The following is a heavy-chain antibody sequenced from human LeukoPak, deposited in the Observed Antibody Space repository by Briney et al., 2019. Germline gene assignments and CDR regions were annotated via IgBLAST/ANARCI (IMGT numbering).Heavy chain of an antibody. Sequence: SETLSLTCAVYGGSFSGYYWSWIRQPPGKGLEGIGEINHSGSTNYNPSLKSRVTISVDTSKNQFSLKLSSVTAADTDVYYCARGRIQPDYWGQGTLVTVSS. V-gene: IGHV4-34*01. CDR3: ARGRIQPDY. CDR2: INHSGST. J-gene: IGHJ4*02. CDR1: GGSFSGYY. D-gene: IGHD5-18*01.